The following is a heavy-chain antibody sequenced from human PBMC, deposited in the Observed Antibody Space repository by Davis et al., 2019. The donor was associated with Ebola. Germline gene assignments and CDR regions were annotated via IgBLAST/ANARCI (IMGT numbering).Heavy chain of an antibody. D-gene: IGHD5-18*01. CDR2: INHSGNS. J-gene: IGHJ4*02. Sequence: MPSETLSLTCTVSGGSISSHYWSWIRQSPGEGLEWIGCINHSGNSNYNPSLKSRVTMSVDTSNNQFSLKLTSVTAADTAVYYCARARRGYAYGPLDYWGQGSLVTVSP. CDR1: GGSISSHY. CDR3: ARARRGYAYGPLDY. V-gene: IGHV4-59*11.